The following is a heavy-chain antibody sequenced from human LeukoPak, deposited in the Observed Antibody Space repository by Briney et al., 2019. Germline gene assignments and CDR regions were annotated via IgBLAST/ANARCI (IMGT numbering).Heavy chain of an antibody. CDR2: ISSSSSYI. D-gene: IGHD3-3*01. CDR3: ARALDYDFWSGARGSSAFDI. CDR1: GFTFSSYS. V-gene: IGHV3-21*01. J-gene: IGHJ3*02. Sequence: GGSLRLSCAASGFTFSSYSMNWVRQAPGKGLEWISSISSSSSYIYYADSVKGRFTISRDNAKNSLYLQMNSLRAEDTAVYYCARALDYDFWSGARGSSAFDIWGQGTTVTVSS.